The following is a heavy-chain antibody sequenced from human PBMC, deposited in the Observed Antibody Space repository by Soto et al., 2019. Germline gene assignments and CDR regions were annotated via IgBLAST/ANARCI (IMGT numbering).Heavy chain of an antibody. CDR1: GFTFSGSA. CDR3: TSDINCISTSCHIYYYYGMDV. J-gene: IGHJ6*02. D-gene: IGHD2-2*01. V-gene: IGHV3-73*01. Sequence: EVQLVESGGGLVQPGGPLKLSCAASGFTFSGSAMHWVRQASGKGLEWVGRIRSKANSYATAYAASVKGRFTISRDDSKNTAYLQMNSLKTEDTAVYYCTSDINCISTSCHIYYYYGMDVWGQGTTVTVSS. CDR2: IRSKANSYAT.